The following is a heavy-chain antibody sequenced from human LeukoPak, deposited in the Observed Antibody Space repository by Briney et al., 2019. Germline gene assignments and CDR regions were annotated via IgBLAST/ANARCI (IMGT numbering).Heavy chain of an antibody. D-gene: IGHD5-18*01. J-gene: IGHJ4*02. V-gene: IGHV4-34*01. Sequence: SETLSLTCAVYGGSFSGYYWSWIRQPPGKGQEWIGEINHSGSTNYNPSLKSRVTISVDTSKNQFSLKLSSVTAADTAVYYCARGRRGYSYGQLDYWGQGTLVTVSS. CDR2: INHSGST. CDR3: ARGRRGYSYGQLDY. CDR1: GGSFSGYY.